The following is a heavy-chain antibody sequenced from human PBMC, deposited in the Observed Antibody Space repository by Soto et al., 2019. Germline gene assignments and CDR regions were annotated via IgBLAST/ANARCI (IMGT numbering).Heavy chain of an antibody. CDR3: ASNKYSYGLDI. D-gene: IGHD5-18*01. V-gene: IGHV4-59*01. J-gene: IGHJ4*02. Sequence: SETLSLTCTVSGGSISSYYWNWVRQTPGKGLEWIGYVYYSGGTTYNPSLKSRVNISVDTSKNQFSLKLTSVTAADTAVYYCASNKYSYGLDIWGQGTLVTVSS. CDR1: GGSISSYY. CDR2: VYYSGGT.